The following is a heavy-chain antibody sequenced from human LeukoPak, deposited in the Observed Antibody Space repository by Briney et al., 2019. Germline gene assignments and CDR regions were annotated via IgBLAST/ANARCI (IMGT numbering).Heavy chain of an antibody. CDR3: AKEGAYAALNA. Sequence: GGSLRLSSAASGFTFSSYAMSWVRQAPGKGLDWVSGVSGSGGTTVYADSVKGRFTISRDNSKNTLYLQMNSLRAEDTAVYYCAKEGAYAALNAWGQGTLVSVSS. CDR2: VSGSGGTT. D-gene: IGHD1-26*01. V-gene: IGHV3-23*01. CDR1: GFTFSSYA. J-gene: IGHJ5*02.